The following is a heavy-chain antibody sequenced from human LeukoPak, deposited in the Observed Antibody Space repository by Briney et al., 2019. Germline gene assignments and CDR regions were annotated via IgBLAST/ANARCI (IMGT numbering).Heavy chain of an antibody. D-gene: IGHD4-17*01. CDR1: GYTFTSYD. CDR3: ARIHGEDRDY. V-gene: IGHV1-8*01. CDR2: MNPNSGNT. J-gene: IGHJ4*02. Sequence: ASVKVSCKASGYTFTSYDINWVRQATGQGLEWMGWMNPNSGNTGYARKFQGRVTTTRNTSISTAYMELSSLRSEDTAVYYCARIHGEDRDYWGQGTLVTVSS.